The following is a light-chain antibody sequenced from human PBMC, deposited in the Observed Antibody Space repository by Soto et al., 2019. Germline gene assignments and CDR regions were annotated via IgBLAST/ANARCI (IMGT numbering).Light chain of an antibody. CDR1: SSDVGGFDH. V-gene: IGLV2-14*03. CDR3: NSFTTTNTYV. CDR2: DVS. J-gene: IGLJ1*01. Sequence: HSVLTQPASLSVAPGQSITISCTRASSDVGGFDHVSWYQQHPGKVPRLLIYDVSSRPSGVSDRFSGSKSGNTASLTISGLQAEDEADYYCNSFTTTNTYVFGTGTKVTVL.